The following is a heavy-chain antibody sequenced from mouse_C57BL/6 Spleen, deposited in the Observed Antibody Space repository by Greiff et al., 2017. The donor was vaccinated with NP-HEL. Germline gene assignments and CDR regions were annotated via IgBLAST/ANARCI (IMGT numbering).Heavy chain of an antibody. CDR3: TKEGDGKGFAY. Sequence: QVQLQQPGAELVKPGASVKLSCKASGYTFTSYWMQWVKQRPGQGLEWIGVIDPSDSYTNYNQKFKGKATLTVDTSSSTAYMQLSSLSSEDSAVYYCTKEGDGKGFAYWGQGTLVTVSA. V-gene: IGHV1-50*01. D-gene: IGHD2-1*01. CDR1: GYTFTSYW. CDR2: IDPSDSYT. J-gene: IGHJ3*01.